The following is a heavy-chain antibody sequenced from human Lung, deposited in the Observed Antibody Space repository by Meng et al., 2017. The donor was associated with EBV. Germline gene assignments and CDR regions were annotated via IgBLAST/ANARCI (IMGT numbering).Heavy chain of an antibody. CDR1: GFTVSNNY. J-gene: IGHJ4*02. CDR2: IYSVGST. Sequence: EVRLVESGGGLTRPGVSLRLSCAVSGFTVSNNYMSWIRQAPGRGLEWVSLIYSVGSTYYADSVKGRFTISRDNSKNTLHLQMNSLRVEDTAVYYCITSHDCGQGTLVTVSS. V-gene: IGHV3-53*01. CDR3: ITSHD. D-gene: IGHD1-14*01.